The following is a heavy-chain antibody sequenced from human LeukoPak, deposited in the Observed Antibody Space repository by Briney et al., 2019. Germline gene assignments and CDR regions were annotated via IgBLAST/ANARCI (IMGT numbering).Heavy chain of an antibody. CDR3: AKGTGKSTLNWFDP. V-gene: IGHV3-43*01. CDR1: GFTFDDYT. D-gene: IGHD1-14*01. Sequence: GGSLRLSCAASGFTFDDYTMHWVRQAPGKGLEWVSLISWDGDSTYYADSVKGRFTISRDNSKNSLYLQMNSLRTEDTALYYCAKGTGKSTLNWFDPWGQGTLVTVST. CDR2: ISWDGDST. J-gene: IGHJ5*02.